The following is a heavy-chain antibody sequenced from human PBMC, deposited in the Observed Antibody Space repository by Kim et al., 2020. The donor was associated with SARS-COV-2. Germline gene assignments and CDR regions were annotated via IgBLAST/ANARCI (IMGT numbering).Heavy chain of an antibody. J-gene: IGHJ4*02. D-gene: IGHD6-13*01. CDR2: IYYSGST. CDR1: GGSISSGGYY. CDR3: ARVGRSSSSWVFDY. V-gene: IGHV4-31*03. Sequence: SETLSLTCTVSGGSISSGGYYWSWIRQHPGKGLEWIGYIYYSGSTYYNPSLKSRVTISVDTSKNQFSLKLSSVTAADTAVYYCARVGRSSSSWVFDYWGQGTLVTVSS.